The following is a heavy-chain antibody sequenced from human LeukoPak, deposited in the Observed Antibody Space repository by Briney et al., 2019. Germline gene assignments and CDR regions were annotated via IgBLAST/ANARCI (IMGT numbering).Heavy chain of an antibody. V-gene: IGHV1-2*02. CDR1: GYTFTGCY. CDR2: INVNNGDT. Sequence: ASVKVSCKASGYTFTGCYMHWVRQAPGQGLEWMGWINVNNGDTRYAQKFQGRVTVTRDTSISTAYMEVSRLRSDDTAVYYCARDPPTEGWDFDLWGRGTLVTVSS. D-gene: IGHD2-21*02. J-gene: IGHJ2*01. CDR3: ARDPPTEGWDFDL.